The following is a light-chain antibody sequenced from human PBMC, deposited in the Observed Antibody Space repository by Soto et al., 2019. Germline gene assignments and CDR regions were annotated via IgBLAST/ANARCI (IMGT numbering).Light chain of an antibody. J-gene: IGKJ2*01. CDR3: QQYNNWPPMYT. CDR2: GAS. V-gene: IGKV3-15*01. Sequence: EIVMTQSPATLSVSPGERATLSCRASQSVNSNLAWYQQKPGQAPRLLIYGASTRATGIPARFSGSGSGTEFTLTISSLQSEDCAIYYCQQYNNWPPMYTFGQGTKLEIK. CDR1: QSVNSN.